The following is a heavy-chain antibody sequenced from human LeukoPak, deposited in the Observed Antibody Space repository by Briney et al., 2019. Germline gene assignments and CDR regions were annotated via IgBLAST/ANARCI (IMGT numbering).Heavy chain of an antibody. V-gene: IGHV4-59*01. CDR3: ARLSSGWSHYFDY. CDR1: GGSINSYY. Sequence: SETLSLTCTVNVSGGSINSYYWSWTRQPPGKGLEWIGYAYYSGSTNYNPSLKSRVTISVDTSKNQFSLKLSSVTAAVTAVYYCARLSSGWSHYFDYWGQGTLVTVSS. CDR2: AYYSGST. D-gene: IGHD6-19*01. J-gene: IGHJ4*02.